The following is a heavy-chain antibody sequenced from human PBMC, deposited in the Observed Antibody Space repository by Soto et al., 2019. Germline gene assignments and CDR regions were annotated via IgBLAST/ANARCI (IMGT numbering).Heavy chain of an antibody. J-gene: IGHJ4*02. CDR1: GFTFSSYG. CDR3: AKGSPGPPFDY. V-gene: IGHV3-30*18. CDR2: ISYDGSNK. Sequence: LRLSCAASGFTFSSYGMHWVRQAPGKGLEWVAVISYDGSNKYYADSVKGRFTISRDNSKNTLYLQMNSLRAEDTAVYYCAKGSPGPPFDYWGQGTLVTVSS.